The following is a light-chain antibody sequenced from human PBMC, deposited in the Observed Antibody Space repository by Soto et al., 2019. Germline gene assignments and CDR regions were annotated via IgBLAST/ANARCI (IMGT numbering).Light chain of an antibody. CDR2: GNS. CDR1: SSNIGAGYD. V-gene: IGLV1-40*01. J-gene: IGLJ2*01. CDR3: QSYDSSLSGYV. Sequence: LTQPPSVSGAPGQRVTISCTGSSSNIGAGYDVHWYQQLPGTAPKLLIYGNSNRPSGVPDRFSGSKSGTSASLAITGLQAEDEADYYCQSYDSSLSGYVFGGGTKVTVL.